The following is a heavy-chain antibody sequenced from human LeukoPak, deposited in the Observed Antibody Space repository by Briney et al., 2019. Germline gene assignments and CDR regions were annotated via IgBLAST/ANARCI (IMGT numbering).Heavy chain of an antibody. CDR2: INHSGST. D-gene: IGHD6-13*01. J-gene: IGHJ3*02. CDR1: GGSFSGYY. V-gene: IGHV4-34*01. CDR3: ARRASRQQLVRGAFDI. Sequence: SERLSLTCAVYGGSFSGYYWSSIRQPPGKGLEWIGEINHSGSTNYNPSLKSRVTISVDTSKNQFSLKLSSVTAADTAVYYCARRASRQQLVRGAFDIWGQGTMVTVSS.